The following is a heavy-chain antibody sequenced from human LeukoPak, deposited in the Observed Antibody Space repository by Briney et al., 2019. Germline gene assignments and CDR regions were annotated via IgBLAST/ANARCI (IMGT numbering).Heavy chain of an antibody. CDR3: ARGGRDFWSGYPSYFDY. CDR1: GGSISSYY. Sequence: SETLSLTCTVSGGSISSYYWSWIRQPAGKGLEWIGRIYTSGSTYYNPSLKSRVTISVDTSKNQFSLKLSSVTAADTAVYYCARGGRDFWSGYPSYFDYWGQGTLVTVSS. J-gene: IGHJ4*02. V-gene: IGHV4-4*07. CDR2: IYTSGST. D-gene: IGHD3-3*01.